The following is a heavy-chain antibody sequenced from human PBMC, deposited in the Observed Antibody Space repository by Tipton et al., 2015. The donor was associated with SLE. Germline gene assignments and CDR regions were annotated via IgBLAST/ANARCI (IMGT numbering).Heavy chain of an antibody. V-gene: IGHV3-21*04. CDR2: ISSSSSYI. D-gene: IGHD3-10*01. Sequence: GSLRLSCAASGFTFSSYSMNWVRQAPGKGLEWVSSISSSSSYIYYIDSVKGHFTISRDNSKNTLYLQMNSLRAEDTAVYYCARTKGSFSFDYWGQGTLVTVSS. CDR1: GFTFSSYS. J-gene: IGHJ4*02. CDR3: ARTKGSFSFDY.